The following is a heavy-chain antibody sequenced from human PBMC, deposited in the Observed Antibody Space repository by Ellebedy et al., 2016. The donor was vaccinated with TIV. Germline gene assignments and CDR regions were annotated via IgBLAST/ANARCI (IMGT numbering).Heavy chain of an antibody. Sequence: PGGSLRLSCAASGFTFSSYSMNWVRQAPGKGLEWVANIKQDGSEKFYVDSVKGRFTISRDNAKNALYLQMTSLRADDTAVYYCARGVSMYSAHVWFDFDYWGPGTLVTVSS. J-gene: IGHJ4*02. CDR3: ARGVSMYSAHVWFDFDY. CDR2: IKQDGSEK. D-gene: IGHD3-10*01. V-gene: IGHV3-7*04. CDR1: GFTFSSYS.